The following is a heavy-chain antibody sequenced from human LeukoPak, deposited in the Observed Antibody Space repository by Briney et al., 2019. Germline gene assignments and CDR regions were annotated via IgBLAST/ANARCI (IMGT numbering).Heavy chain of an antibody. J-gene: IGHJ4*02. D-gene: IGHD1-26*01. V-gene: IGHV4/OR15-8*02. CDR3: TRESGAFSPFGF. CDR2: VHLSGAT. Sequence: SETLSLTCAVSGGSITTTNWWSWVRQPPGKGLEWIGEVHLSGATNYNPSLESRVSMSIDKSKNHLSLEVTSVTAADTAIYYCTRESGAFSPFGFWGQGTLLSLSS. CDR1: GGSITTTNW.